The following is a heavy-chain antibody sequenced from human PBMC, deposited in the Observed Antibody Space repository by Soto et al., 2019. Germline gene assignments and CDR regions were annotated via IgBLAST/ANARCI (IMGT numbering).Heavy chain of an antibody. CDR1: GFTFDDYA. CDR2: ISWNSGSI. Sequence: EVQLVESGGGLVQPGRSLRLSCAASGFTFDDYAMHWVRQAPGKGLEWVSGISWNSGSIGYADSVKGRFTISRDNATNSLYLQMNSLRAEDTALYYCAKDYRRGYYLSYFDYWGQGTLVTVSS. CDR3: AKDYRRGYYLSYFDY. D-gene: IGHD3-3*01. V-gene: IGHV3-9*01. J-gene: IGHJ4*02.